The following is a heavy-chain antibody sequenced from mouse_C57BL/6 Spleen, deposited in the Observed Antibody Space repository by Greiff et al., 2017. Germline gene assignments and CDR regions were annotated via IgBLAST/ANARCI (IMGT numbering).Heavy chain of an antibody. CDR1: GFSLTSYG. V-gene: IGHV2-2*01. CDR2: IWSGGST. D-gene: IGHD2-12*01. Sequence: VKLVESGPGLVQPSQSLSITCTVSGFSLTSYGVHWVRQSPGKGLEWLGVIWSGGSTDYNAAFISRLSISKDNSKSQVFFKMNSLQADDTSIYYCAKGDDGGGFGYWGQGTTLTVSS. J-gene: IGHJ2*01. CDR3: AKGDDGGGFGY.